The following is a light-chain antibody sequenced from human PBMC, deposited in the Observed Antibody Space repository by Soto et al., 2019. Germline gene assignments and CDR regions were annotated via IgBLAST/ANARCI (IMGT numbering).Light chain of an antibody. CDR3: CSFAGSSTFWV. V-gene: IGLV2-23*02. Sequence: ALTQPASVSGSPGQSITISCSGTTSDVGGYDVVSWYQQHPGKAPKLMIFEVNQRPSGVSDRFSGSKSGNTASLTISGLQAGDEADYYCCSFAGSSTFWVFGGGTKLTVL. CDR2: EVN. J-gene: IGLJ3*02. CDR1: TSDVGGYDV.